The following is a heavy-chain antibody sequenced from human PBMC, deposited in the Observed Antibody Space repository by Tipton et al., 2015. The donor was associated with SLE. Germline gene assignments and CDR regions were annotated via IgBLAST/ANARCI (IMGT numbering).Heavy chain of an antibody. CDR2: MNPNGGNT. CDR3: ARVDLYYYDRNGSPGSAFDT. J-gene: IGHJ3*02. D-gene: IGHD3-22*01. Sequence: QVQLVQSGAKVKKPGASVKVACKVSGYTLTELSMHWVRQAPGKGLEWMGWMNPNGGNTGYAQKFQGRVTMTRNTSISTAYMELSSLGSEDTAVYYCARVDLYYYDRNGSPGSAFDTRGQGTMGTVSS. CDR1: GYTLTELS. V-gene: IGHV1-8*01.